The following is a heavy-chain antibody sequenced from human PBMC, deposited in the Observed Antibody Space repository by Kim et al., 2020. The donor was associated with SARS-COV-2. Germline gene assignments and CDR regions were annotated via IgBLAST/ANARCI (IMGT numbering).Heavy chain of an antibody. CDR3: AKPPWFGELLPSGFDY. V-gene: IGHV3-23*01. Sequence: GRLTIPKDNSKKTLYLQVNSLRAEDTAVYYCAKPPWFGELLPSGFDYWGQGTLVTVSS. D-gene: IGHD3-10*01. J-gene: IGHJ4*02.